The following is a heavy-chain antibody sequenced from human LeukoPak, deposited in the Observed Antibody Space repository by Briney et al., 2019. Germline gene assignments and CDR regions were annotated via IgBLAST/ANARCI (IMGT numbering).Heavy chain of an antibody. Sequence: GGSLRLSCAASGFTFSNAWTSWVRQAPGKGLEWVGRIKSKTDGGTTDYAAPVKGRFTISRDDSKNTLYLQMNSLKTEDTAVYYCTTVEWFGESPYYYYGMDVWGQGTTVTVSS. J-gene: IGHJ6*02. V-gene: IGHV3-15*01. CDR3: TTVEWFGESPYYYYGMDV. CDR2: IKSKTDGGTT. D-gene: IGHD3-10*01. CDR1: GFTFSNAW.